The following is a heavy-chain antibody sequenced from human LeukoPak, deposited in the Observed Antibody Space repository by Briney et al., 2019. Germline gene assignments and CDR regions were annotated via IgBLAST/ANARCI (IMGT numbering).Heavy chain of an antibody. D-gene: IGHD3-9*01. CDR3: TTGGYYDILTDY. CDR2: IKSKTDGGTT. CDR1: GFTFSSYA. J-gene: IGHJ4*02. Sequence: GGSLRLSCAASGFTFSSYAMSWVRQAPGKGLEWVGRIKSKTDGGTTDYAAPVKGRFTISRDDSKNTLYLQMNSLKTEDTAVYYCTTGGYYDILTDYWGQGTLVTVSS. V-gene: IGHV3-15*01.